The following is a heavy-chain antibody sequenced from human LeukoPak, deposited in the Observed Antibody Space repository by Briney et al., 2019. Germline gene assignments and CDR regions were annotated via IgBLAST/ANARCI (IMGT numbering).Heavy chain of an antibody. D-gene: IGHD2-2*01. CDR2: IYHSGST. Sequence: PSETLSLTCAVSGGSLSSSNWWSGGRPPPGKGREWIGEIYHSGSTNYNPSLKSRVTISVDKSKNQFSLKLSSVTAAGTAVYYCARDPYCSSTSCYAENAFDIWGQGTMVTVSS. CDR3: ARDPYCSSTSCYAENAFDI. V-gene: IGHV4-4*02. CDR1: GGSLSSSNW. J-gene: IGHJ3*02.